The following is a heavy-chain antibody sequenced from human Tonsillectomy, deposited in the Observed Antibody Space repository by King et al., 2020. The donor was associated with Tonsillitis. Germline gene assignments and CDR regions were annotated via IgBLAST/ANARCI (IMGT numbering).Heavy chain of an antibody. CDR3: AGSGGEFHYYDSSGYNEGFDY. Sequence: VQLVESGAEVKKPGSSVKVSCKASGGTFSSYAISWVRQAPGQGLEWMGGIIPIFGTPNYAQKFQGRVTITADESTSTAYMELSSLRSEDTAVYYCAGSGGEFHYYDSSGYNEGFDYWGQGTLVTVSS. CDR1: GGTFSSYA. J-gene: IGHJ4*02. CDR2: IIPIFGTP. D-gene: IGHD3-22*01. V-gene: IGHV1-69*01.